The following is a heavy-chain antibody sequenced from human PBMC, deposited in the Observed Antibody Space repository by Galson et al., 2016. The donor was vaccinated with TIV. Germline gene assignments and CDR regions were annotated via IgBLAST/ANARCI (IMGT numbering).Heavy chain of an antibody. CDR1: GFTFSSYA. J-gene: IGHJ3*01. V-gene: IGHV3-23*01. CDR3: TRRKNYGGDAFDL. Sequence: SLRLSCAASGFTFSSYAMHWVRQAPGKGPEWVSGIVGTGGTTYYADSVKGRFSISRDNSKNTLYLQMNSLRGEDTALYYCTRRKNYGGDAFDLWGQGTLVTVSS. D-gene: IGHD4-23*01. CDR2: IVGTGGTT.